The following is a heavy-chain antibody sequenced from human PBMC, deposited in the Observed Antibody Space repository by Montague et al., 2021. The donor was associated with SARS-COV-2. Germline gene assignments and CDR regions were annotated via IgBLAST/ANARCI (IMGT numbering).Heavy chain of an antibody. CDR2: ISYDGSNK. J-gene: IGHJ6*02. D-gene: IGHD5-24*01. Sequence: SLRLSCAASGFTFSNYAMHWVRQAPGKGLEWVAVISYDGSNKYYAASVKGRFTISRDNSKNTLYLQMNSLRAEDTAWYYCARVLDGYYGMDVWGHGTTVTVSS. CDR1: GFTFSNYA. V-gene: IGHV3-30-3*01. CDR3: ARVLDGYYGMDV.